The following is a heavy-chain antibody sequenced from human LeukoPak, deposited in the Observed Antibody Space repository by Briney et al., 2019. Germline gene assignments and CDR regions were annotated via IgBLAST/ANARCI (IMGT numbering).Heavy chain of an antibody. CDR3: ARDSTPTTVTTFWYFDL. J-gene: IGHJ2*01. Sequence: PSEALSLTCTVSGGSISSYYWSWIRQPPGKGLEWIGYIYYSGSTNYNPSLKSRVTISVDTSKNQLSLKLSSVTAADTAVYYCARDSTPTTVTTFWYFDLWGRGTLVTVSS. V-gene: IGHV4-59*01. D-gene: IGHD4-17*01. CDR1: GGSISSYY. CDR2: IYYSGST.